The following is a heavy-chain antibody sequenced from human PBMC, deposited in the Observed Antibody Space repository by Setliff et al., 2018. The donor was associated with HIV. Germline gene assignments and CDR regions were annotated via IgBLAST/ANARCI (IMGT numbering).Heavy chain of an antibody. Sequence: GGSLRLSCAASGFKFSSSALHWVRQVPGKGLEWVAVLSYEGTNKYYADSVGGRFTISRDISRNTLYLEMTSLRPEDTALYFCARESPTKGEGAMDYWGQGTLVTVSS. CDR3: ARESPTKGEGAMDY. CDR1: GFKFSSSA. D-gene: IGHD1-26*01. J-gene: IGHJ4*02. V-gene: IGHV3-30*04. CDR2: LSYEGTNK.